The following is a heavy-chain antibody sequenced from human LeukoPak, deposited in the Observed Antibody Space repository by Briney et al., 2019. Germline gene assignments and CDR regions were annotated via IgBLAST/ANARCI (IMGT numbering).Heavy chain of an antibody. CDR1: GYSISSGYY. V-gene: IGHV4-38-2*02. J-gene: IGHJ5*02. Sequence: SETLSLTCTVSGYSISSGYYWGWIRQPPGKGLEWIGSIYHSGSTYYNPSLESRVTISVDTSKNQFSLKLSSVTAADTAVYYCARGNSGSYTSWFDPWGQGTLVTVSS. D-gene: IGHD1-26*01. CDR3: ARGNSGSYTSWFDP. CDR2: IYHSGST.